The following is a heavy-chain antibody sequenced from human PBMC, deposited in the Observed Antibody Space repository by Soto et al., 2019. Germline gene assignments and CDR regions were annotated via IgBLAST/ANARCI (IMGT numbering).Heavy chain of an antibody. J-gene: IGHJ6*02. V-gene: IGHV6-1*01. CDR2: TYYRSKWYN. CDR3: ASEGSIAAREGPYYYYYGMDV. D-gene: IGHD6-6*01. Sequence: SQTLSLTCAISGDSVSSNSAAWNWIGQSPSRGLEWLGRTYYRSKWYNDYAVSVKSRITINPDTSKNQFSLQLNSVTPEDTAVYYCASEGSIAAREGPYYYYYGMDVWGQGTTVTSP. CDR1: GDSVSSNSAA.